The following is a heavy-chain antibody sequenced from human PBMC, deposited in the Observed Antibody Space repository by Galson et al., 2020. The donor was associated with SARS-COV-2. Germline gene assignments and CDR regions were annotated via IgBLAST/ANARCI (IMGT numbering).Heavy chain of an antibody. CDR3: ARDNMAVAGDYFDY. D-gene: IGHD6-19*01. J-gene: IGHJ4*02. CDR2: INPDWRST. Sequence: GEYLKIPCAAPGFTFSNYWMHWVRQAPGKGPVWVSLINPDWRSTSYAASVNGRFTISRDNAKNTLFLQMHSLRAEDTAVYYCARDNMAVAGDYFDYWGQGTLVTVSS. CDR1: GFTFSNYW. V-gene: IGHV3-74*01.